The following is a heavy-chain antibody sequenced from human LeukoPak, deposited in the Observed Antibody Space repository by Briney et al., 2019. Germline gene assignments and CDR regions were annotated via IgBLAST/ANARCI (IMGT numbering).Heavy chain of an antibody. CDR1: GGSISSGDYY. CDR2: IYYSGST. Sequence: SETLSLTCTVSGGSISSGDYYWAGFRHPPGRGLDWLGYIYYSGSTYYNPSLKSRVTISVDTSKNQFSLKLSSVTAADTAVYYCASLSSGYYYYYMDVWGKGTTVTVSS. CDR3: ASLSSGYYYYYMDV. D-gene: IGHD3-22*01. V-gene: IGHV4-30-4*01. J-gene: IGHJ6*03.